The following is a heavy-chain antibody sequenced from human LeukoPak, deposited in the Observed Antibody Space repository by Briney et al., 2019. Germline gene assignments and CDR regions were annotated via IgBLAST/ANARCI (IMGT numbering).Heavy chain of an antibody. CDR3: ARDSSSSSYYFDY. Sequence: GGTLRLSCAASGFTFSSYDMHWVRQAPGKGLERVTVIWYDGSNNYYADSVKGRFTMSRDNSKNTLYLQMNSLRVEDTAVYYCARDSSSSSYYFDYWGQGSLVTVSS. V-gene: IGHV3-33*01. CDR1: GFTFSSYD. CDR2: IWYDGSNN. D-gene: IGHD6-6*01. J-gene: IGHJ4*02.